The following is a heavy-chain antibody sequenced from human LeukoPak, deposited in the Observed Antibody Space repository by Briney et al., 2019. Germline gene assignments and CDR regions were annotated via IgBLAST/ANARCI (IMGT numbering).Heavy chain of an antibody. V-gene: IGHV1-18*01. J-gene: IGHJ4*02. D-gene: IGHD5-12*01. CDR3: ARDREYSGYDGGY. CDR2: ISAYNGNT. CDR1: GYTFTSYG. Sequence: GASVISCKASGYTFTSYGISWVRQAPGQGLEWMGWISAYNGNTNYAQKLQGRVTMTTDISTSTAYMELRSLRSDDTAVYYCARDREYSGYDGGYWGQGTLVTVSS.